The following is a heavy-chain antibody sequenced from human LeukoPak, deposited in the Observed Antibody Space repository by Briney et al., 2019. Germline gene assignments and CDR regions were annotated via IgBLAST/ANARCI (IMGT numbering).Heavy chain of an antibody. CDR2: IWYDGSNK. Sequence: GRSLRLSCAASGFTFSSYGMHWVRQAPGKGLEWVAVIWYDGSNKYYADSVKGRFTISRDNSKNTLYLQMNSLRAEDTAVYYCAKDRRGIAVAGFDYWGQGTLVTVSS. CDR1: GFTFSSYG. CDR3: AKDRRGIAVAGFDY. V-gene: IGHV3-33*06. D-gene: IGHD6-19*01. J-gene: IGHJ4*02.